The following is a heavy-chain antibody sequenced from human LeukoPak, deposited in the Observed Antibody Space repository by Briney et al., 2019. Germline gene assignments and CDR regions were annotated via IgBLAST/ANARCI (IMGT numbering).Heavy chain of an antibody. CDR1: RFTFRNFA. Sequence: GGALRLSCAASRFTFRNFAMSWGGQAPGQGGGEVSAISGSGSTYYANSVKGRFTISRDNSKNTLSLQMNSLGGEDTPVYYCAKGHTSTSCQFFDYWGQGTLATVSS. D-gene: IGHD2-2*01. J-gene: IGHJ4*02. CDR2: ISGSGST. V-gene: IGHV3-23*01. CDR3: AKGHTSTSCQFFDY.